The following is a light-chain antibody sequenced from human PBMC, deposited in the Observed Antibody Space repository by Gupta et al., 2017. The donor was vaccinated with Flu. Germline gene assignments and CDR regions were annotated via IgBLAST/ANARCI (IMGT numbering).Light chain of an antibody. CDR3: PAQDTSSNAGV. CDR1: SDNVGNKE. J-gene: IGLJ3*02. V-gene: IGLV10-54*04. CDR2: MNN. Sequence: TATTTCTGTSDNVGNKESGWLQHHQAPPPKLLFDMNNNRRSEIPESFSASRSGNTAAITTTGLQAEEEADYYCPAQDTSSNAGVFGGGTKRTVL.